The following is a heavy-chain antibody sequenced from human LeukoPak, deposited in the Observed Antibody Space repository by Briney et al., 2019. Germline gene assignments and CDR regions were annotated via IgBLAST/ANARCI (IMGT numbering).Heavy chain of an antibody. CDR3: ARGLVEYSSSSDAFDI. Sequence: ASVKVSCKASGYTFTSYDINWVRQATGQGLEWMGWKNPNSGNTGYAQKFQGRVTITRNTSISTAYMELSSLRSEDTAVYYCARGLVEYSSSSDAFDIWGQGTMVTASS. V-gene: IGHV1-8*03. CDR2: KNPNSGNT. CDR1: GYTFTSYD. D-gene: IGHD6-6*01. J-gene: IGHJ3*02.